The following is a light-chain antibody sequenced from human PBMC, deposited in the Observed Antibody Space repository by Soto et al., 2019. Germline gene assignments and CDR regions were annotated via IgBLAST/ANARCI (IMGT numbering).Light chain of an antibody. Sequence: DIVMTQSPDSLAVSLGERATINCKSSQSVLYSSNNKNYLAWYQQKPGQPPKLLIYWASTRESGVPDRFSGRGARTDFTPTISSPQAEDGAVYYCQRYYSSPWTFGQGTKVEIK. J-gene: IGKJ1*01. CDR2: WAS. CDR3: QRYYSSPWT. CDR1: QSVLYSSNNKNY. V-gene: IGKV4-1*01.